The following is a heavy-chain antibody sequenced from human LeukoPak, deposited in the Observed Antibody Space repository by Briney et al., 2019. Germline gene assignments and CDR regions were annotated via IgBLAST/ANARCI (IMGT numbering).Heavy chain of an antibody. Sequence: GGSLRLSCAASGFTFSSYWMSWVRQAPGKGLEWVANIKQDGSEKYYVDSVKGRFTISRDNAKNSLYLQVNSLRAEDTAVYYCARLGNWGGNAFDIWGQGTMVTVSS. CDR3: ARLGNWGGNAFDI. CDR1: GFTFSSYW. V-gene: IGHV3-7*01. D-gene: IGHD7-27*01. J-gene: IGHJ3*02. CDR2: IKQDGSEK.